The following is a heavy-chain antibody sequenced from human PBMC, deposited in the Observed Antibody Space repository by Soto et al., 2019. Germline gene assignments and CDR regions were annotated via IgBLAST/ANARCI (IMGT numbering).Heavy chain of an antibody. CDR1: GFTFSSYG. CDR2: ISYDGSNK. CDR3: ATHAGYDILTGYYSY. V-gene: IGHV3-30*03. J-gene: IGHJ4*02. D-gene: IGHD3-9*01. Sequence: PGGSLRLSCAASGFTFSSYGMHWVRQAPGKGLEWVAVISYDGSNKYYADSVKGRFTISRDNSKNTLYLQMNSLRAEDTAVYYCATHAGYDILTGYYSYWGQGTLVTVSS.